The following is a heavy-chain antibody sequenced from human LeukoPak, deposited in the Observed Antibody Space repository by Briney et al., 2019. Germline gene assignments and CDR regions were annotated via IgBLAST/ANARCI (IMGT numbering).Heavy chain of an antibody. J-gene: IGHJ4*02. V-gene: IGHV1-2*02. Sequence: ASVKVSCKASGYTFTGYYMHWVRQAPGQGLEWMGWINPNSGGTSYAQKFQGRVTMTRDTSISTAYMELSRLRSDDTAVYYCARDYGSGSYIGYWGQGTLVTVSS. CDR1: GYTFTGYY. CDR2: INPNSGGT. D-gene: IGHD3-10*01. CDR3: ARDYGSGSYIGY.